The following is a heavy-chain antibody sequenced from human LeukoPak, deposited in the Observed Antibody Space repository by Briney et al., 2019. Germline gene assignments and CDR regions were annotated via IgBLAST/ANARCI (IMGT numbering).Heavy chain of an antibody. CDR1: GGSFSGYY. D-gene: IGHD3-10*01. Sequence: PSETLSLTCAVYGGSFSGYYWSWIRQPPGKGLEWIGEINHSGSTNYNPSLKSRVTISVDTSKNQFSLKLSSVTAADTAVYYCARLILWFGELLPDWGQGTLVTVSS. J-gene: IGHJ4*02. V-gene: IGHV4-34*01. CDR3: ARLILWFGELLPD. CDR2: INHSGST.